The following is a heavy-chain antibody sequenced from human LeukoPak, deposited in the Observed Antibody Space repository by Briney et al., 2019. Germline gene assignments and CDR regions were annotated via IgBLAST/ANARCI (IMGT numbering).Heavy chain of an antibody. CDR3: ANGDANWFDP. D-gene: IGHD4-17*01. Sequence: PSETLSLTCAVYGGSLSGYYWSWIRQPPGKGLEWIGEINHSGSTNYNPSLKSRVTISVDTSKNQFSLKLSSVTAADTAVYYCANGDANWFDPWGQGTLVTVSS. V-gene: IGHV4-34*01. CDR2: INHSGST. CDR1: GGSLSGYY. J-gene: IGHJ5*02.